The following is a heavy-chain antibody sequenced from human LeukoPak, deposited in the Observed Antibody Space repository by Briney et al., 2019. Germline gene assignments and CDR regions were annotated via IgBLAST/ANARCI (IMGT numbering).Heavy chain of an antibody. CDR3: ARDSNGDYDY. CDR2: IYSGGST. CDR1: GFTVSSNY. D-gene: IGHD4-17*01. V-gene: IGHV3-66*01. J-gene: IGHJ4*02. Sequence: GGSLRLSCAASGFTVSSNYMSWVRQAPGKGLEWVSVIYSGGSTYYADSVKGRFTISRDNSKNTLYLQMNSLRDEDTAVYYCARDSNGDYDYWGQGTLVTVSS.